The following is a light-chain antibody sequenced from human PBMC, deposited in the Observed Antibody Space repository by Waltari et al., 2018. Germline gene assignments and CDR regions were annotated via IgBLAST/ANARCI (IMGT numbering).Light chain of an antibody. CDR2: TNN. CDR1: SSNIGINI. V-gene: IGLV1-44*01. J-gene: IGLJ3*02. Sequence: QSVLTQPPSASGTPGQRVTISCSGSSSNIGINIVNWYQQFPGTAPKLLIYTNNYRLSGVPDRFSGSKSGTSASLAISGLQSEDEADYYWATWDDSLHGVVFGGGTKLTVL. CDR3: ATWDDSLHGVV.